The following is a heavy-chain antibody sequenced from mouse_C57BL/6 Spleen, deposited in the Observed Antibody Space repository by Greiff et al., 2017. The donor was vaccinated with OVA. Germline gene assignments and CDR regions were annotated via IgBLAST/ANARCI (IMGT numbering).Heavy chain of an antibody. D-gene: IGHD2-1*01. V-gene: IGHV1-54*01. CDR1: GYAFTNYL. CDR2: INPGSGGT. Sequence: QVQLQQSGAELVRPGTSVKVSCKASGYAFTNYLIEWVKQRPGQGLEWIGVINPGSGGTNYNEKFKGKATLTADKSSSTAYMQLSSLTSEDSAVYFCAREDYGNYYFDYGGQGTTLTVSS. CDR3: AREDYGNYYFDY. J-gene: IGHJ2*01.